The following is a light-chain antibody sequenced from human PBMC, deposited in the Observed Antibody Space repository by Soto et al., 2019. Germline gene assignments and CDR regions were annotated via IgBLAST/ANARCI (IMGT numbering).Light chain of an antibody. Sequence: EIVMTQSPATLSVSPGERATLSCRASQSVSSNLAWYQQKPGQPPSLLIYGASARATGIPARFSGSGSGTEFTITISNLQSEDFAVYYCQQRSNWPPWTFGQGTKVDIK. CDR1: QSVSSN. V-gene: IGKV3-15*01. J-gene: IGKJ1*01. CDR3: QQRSNWPPWT. CDR2: GAS.